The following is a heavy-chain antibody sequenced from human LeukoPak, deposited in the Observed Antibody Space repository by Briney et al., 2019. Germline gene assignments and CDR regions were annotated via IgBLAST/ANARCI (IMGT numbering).Heavy chain of an antibody. V-gene: IGHV1-18*01. CDR1: GYTFTSYG. Sequence: ASVKVSCKASGYTFTSYGISWVRQAPGQGLEWMGWISAYNGNTNYAQKLEGSVTMTTDTSKSTAYMELRRLRSDDTAVYYCARGPITMVRGVIISDYYYYYMDVWGKGTTVTVSS. J-gene: IGHJ6*03. CDR2: ISAYNGNT. CDR3: ARGPITMVRGVIISDYYYYYMDV. D-gene: IGHD3-10*01.